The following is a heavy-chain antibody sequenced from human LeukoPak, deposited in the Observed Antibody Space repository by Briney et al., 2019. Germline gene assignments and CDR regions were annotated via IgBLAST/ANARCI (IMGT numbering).Heavy chain of an antibody. J-gene: IGHJ5*02. CDR2: ISHAGDT. Sequence: SETLSLTCTASGYSITRPNNWCSIRQSPGKGLEWIASISHAGDTYYNPSLKSRVTISADTSKNHFSLTLSSVTAPDTAVYFCVRWAVGEFDHWGQGTLVTVSS. V-gene: IGHV4-38-2*02. D-gene: IGHD3-16*01. CDR1: GYSITRPNN. CDR3: VRWAVGEFDH.